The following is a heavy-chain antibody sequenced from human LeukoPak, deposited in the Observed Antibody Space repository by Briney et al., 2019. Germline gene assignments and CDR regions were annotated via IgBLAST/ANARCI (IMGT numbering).Heavy chain of an antibody. CDR3: ARDHDFAFDN. Sequence: PGGSLRLSCAASGFTFSTYPMNWVRQAPGKGLEWISHIRDSGTTDYADPVKGRFTISRDNAKNSLYLQLSSLRAEDTAVYYCARDHDFAFDNWGQGTLVTVSS. CDR1: GFTFSTYP. D-gene: IGHD2-21*02. J-gene: IGHJ4*02. CDR2: IRDSGTT. V-gene: IGHV3-69-1*01.